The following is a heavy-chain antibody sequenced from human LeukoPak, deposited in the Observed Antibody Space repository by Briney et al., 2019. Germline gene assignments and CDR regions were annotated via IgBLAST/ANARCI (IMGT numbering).Heavy chain of an antibody. CDR3: ARDPLLRGGGEYYFDY. V-gene: IGHV3-30-3*01. J-gene: IGHJ4*02. CDR2: ISYDGSNK. Sequence: GGSLRLSCAASGFTFSSYATHWVRQAPGKGLEWVAVISYDGSNKYYADSVKGRFTISRDNSKNTLYLQMNSLRAEDTAVYYCARDPLLRGGGEYYFDYWGQGTLVTVSS. CDR1: GFTFSSYA. D-gene: IGHD3-16*01.